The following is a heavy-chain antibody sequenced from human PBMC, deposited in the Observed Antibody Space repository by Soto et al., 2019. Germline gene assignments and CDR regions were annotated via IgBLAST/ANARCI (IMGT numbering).Heavy chain of an antibody. CDR1: GYSFTSYW. CDR2: IDPSDSYT. D-gene: IGHD6-19*01. V-gene: IGHV5-10-1*01. CDR3: ARQVAGPSYYYYGMDV. J-gene: IGHJ6*02. Sequence: PGESLQISCKGSGYSFTSYWISWVRQMPGKGLEWMGRIDPSDSYTNYSPSFQGHVTISADKSISTAYLQWSSLKASDTAMYYCARQVAGPSYYYYGMDVWGQGTKVTVSS.